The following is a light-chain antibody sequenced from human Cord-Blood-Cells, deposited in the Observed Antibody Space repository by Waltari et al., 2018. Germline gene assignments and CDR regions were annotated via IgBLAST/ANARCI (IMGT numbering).Light chain of an antibody. CDR1: QSVSSSY. J-gene: IGKJ1*01. CDR3: QQYGSSPRT. CDR2: GAS. V-gene: IGKV3-20*01. Sequence: EIVLTQPPGTLSVSPGERATLSCRASQSVSSSYFTCYQQKHGQAPRLFIYGASRRATAIPDRFSGSGSGTDFTLTISRLGPQDFAVYYCQQYGSSPRTFGQGTKVEIK.